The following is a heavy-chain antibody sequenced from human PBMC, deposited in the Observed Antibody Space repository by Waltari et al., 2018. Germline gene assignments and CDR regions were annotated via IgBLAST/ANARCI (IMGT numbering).Heavy chain of an antibody. CDR2: LRYDGNNK. CDR3: AKELHSSGWNDY. Sequence: QVQLVESGGGVVQPGGSLRLSCAASGFHLSSDGMQCLRQAPGKGLEWVALLRYDGNNKYYADSVKGQFTISRDNSKNTLYLQMNSLRAEDTAVYYCAKELHSSGWNDYWGQGTLVTVSS. J-gene: IGHJ4*02. V-gene: IGHV3-30*02. CDR1: GFHLSSDG. D-gene: IGHD6-19*01.